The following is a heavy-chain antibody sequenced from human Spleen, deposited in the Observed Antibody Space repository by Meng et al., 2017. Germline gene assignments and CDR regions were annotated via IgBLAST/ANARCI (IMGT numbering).Heavy chain of an antibody. CDR2: VWYGGGNS. CDR1: GFTFTGYG. CDR3: ARSKDLSRNYYYYGMDV. Sequence: GGSRRLSCSASGFTFTGYGIHWVRQAPGKGLEWVALVWYGGGNSYYADSVKGRFTISGDNSKNTLYLQMDSLRADDTALYYCARSKDLSRNYYYYGMDVWGQGTTVTVSS. V-gene: IGHV3-33*01. D-gene: IGHD5-24*01. J-gene: IGHJ6*02.